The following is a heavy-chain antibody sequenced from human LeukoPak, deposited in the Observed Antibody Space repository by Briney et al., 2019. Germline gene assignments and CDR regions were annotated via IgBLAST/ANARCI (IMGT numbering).Heavy chain of an antibody. CDR2: INHRGST. D-gene: IGHD6-19*01. V-gene: IGHV4-34*01. CDR3: ATYSTGFDI. CDR1: GGSFSDYY. Sequence: SETLSLTCAVYGGSFSDYYWTWIRQPPGKGLEWIGEINHRGSTHYNPSLKGRVTISVDTSKKQFSLKLSSVTAADTAVYYCATYSTGFDIWGQGTVVTVSS. J-gene: IGHJ3*02.